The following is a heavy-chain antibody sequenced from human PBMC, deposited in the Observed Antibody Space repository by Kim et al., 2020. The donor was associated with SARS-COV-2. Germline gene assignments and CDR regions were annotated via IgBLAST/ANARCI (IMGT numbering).Heavy chain of an antibody. D-gene: IGHD3-10*01. J-gene: IGHJ2*01. Sequence: SETLSLTCTVSGGSISSYYWSWIRQPPGKGLEWIGYIYYSGSTNYNPSLKSRATISVDTSKNQFSLKLSSVTAADTAVYYCARDPRAGGGYFDLWGRGTLVTVSS. CDR3: ARDPRAGGGYFDL. V-gene: IGHV4-59*01. CDR1: GGSISSYY. CDR2: IYYSGST.